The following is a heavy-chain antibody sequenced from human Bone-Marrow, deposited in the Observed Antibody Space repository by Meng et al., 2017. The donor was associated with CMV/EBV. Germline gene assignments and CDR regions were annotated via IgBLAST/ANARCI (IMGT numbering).Heavy chain of an antibody. J-gene: IGHJ4*02. CDR1: GFTLSSHW. Sequence: GESLKISCVASGFTLSSHWMSWARQAPGKGLEWVAYIKQDGSEKYYVDSVKGRFTSSRDNARNSLSLQMNSLRAEDTAVYYCARIWRSPFHWAFASFGQGTLVTVSS. CDR3: ARIWRSPFHWAFAS. CDR2: IKQDGSEK. V-gene: IGHV3-7*01. D-gene: IGHD3-9*01.